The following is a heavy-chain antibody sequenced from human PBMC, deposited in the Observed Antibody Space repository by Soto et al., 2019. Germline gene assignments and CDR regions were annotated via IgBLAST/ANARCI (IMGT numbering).Heavy chain of an antibody. V-gene: IGHV3-74*01. Sequence: EVQLVESGGDLVQPGGSLRLSCGASGFTFSSYWMHWVRQAPGKGLVWVARVNTDETRTSYADSVKGRFTISSDNAKNTLYLQMNSLRAEDTAVYYCARVLNGQWYFDYWGQGTQVTVSS. CDR1: GFTFSSYW. D-gene: IGHD6-19*01. CDR3: ARVLNGQWYFDY. CDR2: VNTDETRT. J-gene: IGHJ4*02.